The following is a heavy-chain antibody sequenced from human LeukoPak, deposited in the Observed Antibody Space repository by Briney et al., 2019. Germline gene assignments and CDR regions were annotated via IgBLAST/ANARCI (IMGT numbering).Heavy chain of an antibody. D-gene: IGHD3-22*01. J-gene: IGHJ3*02. V-gene: IGHV3-21*01. CDR3: ARDKKYYYDSSGYYLGKDAFDI. CDR2: ISSSSSYI. Sequence: GGSLRLSCAASGFTFSSYSMNWVRQAPGKGLEWVSSISSSSSYIYYADSVKGRFTISRDNAKNSLYPQMNSLRAEDTAVYYCARDKKYYYDSSGYYLGKDAFDIWGQGTMVTVSS. CDR1: GFTFSSYS.